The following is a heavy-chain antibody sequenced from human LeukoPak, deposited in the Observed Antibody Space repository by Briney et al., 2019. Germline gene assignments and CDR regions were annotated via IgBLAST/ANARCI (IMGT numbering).Heavy chain of an antibody. D-gene: IGHD6-6*01. CDR1: GFTVSSNY. J-gene: IGHJ3*02. V-gene: IGHV3-53*05. Sequence: PGGSLRLSCAASGFTVSSNYMSWVRQAPGKGLEWVSVIYSGGSTYYADSVKGRFTISRDNSKNTLYLQMNSLRAEDTAVYYCAREVAARSDAFDIWGQGTMVTVSS. CDR3: AREVAARSDAFDI. CDR2: IYSGGST.